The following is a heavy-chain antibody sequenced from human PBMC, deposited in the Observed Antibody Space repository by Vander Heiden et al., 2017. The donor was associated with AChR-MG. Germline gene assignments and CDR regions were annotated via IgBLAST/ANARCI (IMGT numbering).Heavy chain of an antibody. J-gene: IGHJ4*01. CDR3: AREADYYGSGSYYNF. D-gene: IGHD3-10*01. Sequence: QVQLVQSGAEVKKPGASVKVSCKASGYTFTGYYMHWVRQAPGQGLEWMGWINPNSGGTNYAQKLQGRVTMTRDTSISTAYMELSRLRSDDTAVYYCAREADYYGSGSYYNFWGHGTLVTVSS. CDR2: INPNSGGT. V-gene: IGHV1-2*02. CDR1: GYTFTGYY.